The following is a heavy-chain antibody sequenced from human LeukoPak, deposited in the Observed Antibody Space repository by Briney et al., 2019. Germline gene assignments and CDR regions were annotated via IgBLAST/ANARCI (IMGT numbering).Heavy chain of an antibody. CDR1: GYSSTIFW. J-gene: IGHJ3*02. V-gene: IGHV5-51*01. CDR2: IFPVDSDT. Sequence: GEPLKISCQGPGYSSTIFWIGWARQMPGKGLEWMGIIFPVDSDTRYSPSFQGQVTISADKSLSTAYLQCSSLKASDTARYYCARRFYSSSWYWAFDIWGQGTMVTVSS. CDR3: ARRFYSSSWYWAFDI. D-gene: IGHD6-13*01.